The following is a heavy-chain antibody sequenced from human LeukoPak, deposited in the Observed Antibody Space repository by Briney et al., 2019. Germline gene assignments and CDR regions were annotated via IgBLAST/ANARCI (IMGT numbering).Heavy chain of an antibody. V-gene: IGHV4-39*07. D-gene: IGHD6-19*01. J-gene: IGHJ5*02. Sequence: SETLSLTCTVSGGSISSSSYYWGWIRQPPGKGLEWIGSIYYSGSTYYNPSLKSRVTISVDTSKNQFSLKLSSVTAADTAAYYCARVRGSYSSGLGANWFDPWGQGTLVTVSS. CDR1: GGSISSSSYY. CDR3: ARVRGSYSSGLGANWFDP. CDR2: IYYSGST.